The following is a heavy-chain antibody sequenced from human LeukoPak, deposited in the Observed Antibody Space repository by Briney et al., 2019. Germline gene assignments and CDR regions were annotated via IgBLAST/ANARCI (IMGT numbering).Heavy chain of an antibody. J-gene: IGHJ4*02. D-gene: IGHD5-18*01. CDR1: GFTFSSYA. CDR2: ISYDGSNK. Sequence: GGFLRLSCAASGFTFSSYAMHWVRQAPGKGLEWVAVISYDGSNKYYADSVKGRFTISRDNSKNTLYLQMNSLRAEDTAVYYCARVDTAMVILYYWGQGTLVTVSS. V-gene: IGHV3-30-3*01. CDR3: ARVDTAMVILYY.